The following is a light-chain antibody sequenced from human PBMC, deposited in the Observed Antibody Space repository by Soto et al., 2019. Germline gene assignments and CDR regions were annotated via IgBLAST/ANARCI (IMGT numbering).Light chain of an antibody. CDR3: QQDYSTPRT. CDR2: WAS. Sequence: DIVMTQSPDSLAVSLGERATINCKSSQSVLYSSNNKNYLAWYQQKPGQPPKLLIYWASTRESGVPDRFSGSGPGTDFTLTISSLQAEDVAVYYCQQDYSTPRTFGRGTKVEIK. CDR1: QSVLYSSNNKNY. J-gene: IGKJ1*01. V-gene: IGKV4-1*01.